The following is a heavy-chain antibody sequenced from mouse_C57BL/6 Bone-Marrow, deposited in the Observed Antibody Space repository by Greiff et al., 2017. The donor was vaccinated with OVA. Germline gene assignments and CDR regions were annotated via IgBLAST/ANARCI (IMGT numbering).Heavy chain of an antibody. D-gene: IGHD3-2*02. CDR1: GYTFTSYW. CDR2: INPSSGYT. J-gene: IGHJ3*01. CDR3: ARQLRPPFAY. Sequence: QVQLQQSGAELAKPGASVKLSCKASGYTFTSYWMHWVKQRPGQGLEWIGYINPSSGYTKYNQKFKDKATLTADKSSRTAYMQLSSLTYEDSAVYYCARQLRPPFAYWGQGTLVTVSA. V-gene: IGHV1-7*01.